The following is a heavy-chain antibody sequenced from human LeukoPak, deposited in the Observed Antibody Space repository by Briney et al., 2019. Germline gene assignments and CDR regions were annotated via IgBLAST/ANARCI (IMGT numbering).Heavy chain of an antibody. J-gene: IGHJ3*02. CDR3: TTDYNSRNHLDAFDI. CDR1: GFTFGGYT. CDR2: IRVKAYGGTT. D-gene: IGHD1-14*01. Sequence: GGSLRLSCTASGFTFGGYTMSWVRQAPGKGPEWVGFIRVKAYGGTTEYAASVKGRFTISRDDSKSIAYLQMNSLKTEDTAVYYCTTDYNSRNHLDAFDIWGRGTLVTVSS. V-gene: IGHV3-49*04.